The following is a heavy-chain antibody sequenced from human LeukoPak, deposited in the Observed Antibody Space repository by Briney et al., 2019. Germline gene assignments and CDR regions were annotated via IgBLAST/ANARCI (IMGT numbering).Heavy chain of an antibody. CDR3: ATGLRLYYFDY. CDR1: GFTFSSYW. J-gene: IGHJ4*02. D-gene: IGHD4-17*01. V-gene: IGHV3-7*01. CDR2: IKQEGSEK. Sequence: GGSLRLSCAASGFTFSSYWMSWVRQAPGKGLEGVANIKQEGSEKYYVDSVKGRFTISRDNAKNSLYLQMNHLRAEDTAVYYCATGLRLYYFDYWGQGTLVTVSS.